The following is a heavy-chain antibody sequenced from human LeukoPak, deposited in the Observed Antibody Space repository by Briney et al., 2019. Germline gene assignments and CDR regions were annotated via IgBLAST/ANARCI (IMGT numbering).Heavy chain of an antibody. V-gene: IGHV3-23*01. CDR1: GFTFSSYA. CDR2: ISGSGGST. CDR3: AKRPAAVRGVIPYLDY. J-gene: IGHJ4*02. D-gene: IGHD3-10*02. Sequence: SGGSLRLSCAASGFTFSSYAMSWVRQAPGKGLEWVSAISGSGGSTYYADSVKGRFTISRDNSKNTLFLQMNSLRAEDTAIYYCAKRPAAVRGVIPYLDYWGQGTLVTVSS.